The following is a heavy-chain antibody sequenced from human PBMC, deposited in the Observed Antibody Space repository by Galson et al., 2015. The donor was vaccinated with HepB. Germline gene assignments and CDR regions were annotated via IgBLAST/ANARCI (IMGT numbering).Heavy chain of an antibody. Sequence: SLRLSCAASGFTFSNAWMNWVRQAPGKGLEWVGRIKSKTDGGTTDYAAPVKGRFTISRDDSKNTLYLQMNSLKTEDTAVYYCTTDPRRAGGDGSERGGYFDYWGQGTLVTVSS. CDR1: GFTFSNAW. CDR3: TTDPRRAGGDGSERGGYFDY. D-gene: IGHD3-10*01. J-gene: IGHJ4*02. V-gene: IGHV3-15*07. CDR2: IKSKTDGGTT.